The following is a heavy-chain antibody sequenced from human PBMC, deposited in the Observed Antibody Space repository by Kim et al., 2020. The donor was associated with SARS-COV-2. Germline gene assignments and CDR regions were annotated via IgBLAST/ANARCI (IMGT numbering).Heavy chain of an antibody. Sequence: SETLSLTCTVSGGSISSSSYYWGWIRQPPGQGREWIGSSYYSGSTYYNPSLKSLVTLSVDTSKNQFSLKLSSVTAAETAVYYCARHHAGIPMLVVVAARFDPWGQGALVTVSS. J-gene: IGHJ5*02. D-gene: IGHD3-22*01. CDR1: GGSISSSSYY. V-gene: IGHV4-39*01. CDR3: ARHHAGIPMLVVVAARFDP. CDR2: SYYSGST.